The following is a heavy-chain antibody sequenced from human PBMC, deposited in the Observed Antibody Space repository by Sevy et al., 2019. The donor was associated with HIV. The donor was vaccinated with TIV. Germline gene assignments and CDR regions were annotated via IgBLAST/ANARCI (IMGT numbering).Heavy chain of an antibody. D-gene: IGHD5-12*01. CDR1: GFTFNIFS. J-gene: IGHJ6*02. CDR2: ISSSTI. CDR3: GREGGYTDQGMDV. V-gene: IGHV3-48*01. Sequence: GGSLRLSCAASGFTFNIFSINWVRQAPGKGLEWVSYISSSTIYYADSVKGRFTISRDNAKNSLSLQMNSLRAEDTAVYYCGREGGYTDQGMDVWGQGTTVTVSS.